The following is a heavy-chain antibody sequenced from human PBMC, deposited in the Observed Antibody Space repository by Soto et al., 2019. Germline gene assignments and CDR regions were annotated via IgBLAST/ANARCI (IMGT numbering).Heavy chain of an antibody. V-gene: IGHV3-64*01. CDR3: ARGQSWAHFDY. D-gene: IGHD1-26*01. Sequence: EVQLVESGGGLVQPGGSLRLSCAASGFTISSYAMHWVRQAPGKGLEYVSGISPDGGSTYYANSVRGIFTISRDNSKSTLYLQMGSLRAEDLAVYYCARGQSWAHFDYWGQGTLVTVSS. J-gene: IGHJ4*02. CDR1: GFTISSYA. CDR2: ISPDGGST.